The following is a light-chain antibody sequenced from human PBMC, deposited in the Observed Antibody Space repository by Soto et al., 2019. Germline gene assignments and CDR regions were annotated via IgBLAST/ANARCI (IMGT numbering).Light chain of an antibody. CDR3: SSYTSSSTEV. CDR1: SSDVGGYNF. V-gene: IGLV2-14*01. J-gene: IGLJ1*01. CDR2: DVS. Sequence: SALTQPASVSGSPGQSITISCTGTSSDVGGYNFVSWYQQHPGKAPILMIFDVSGRPSGVSNRFSGSKSGNTASLTISGLQAEDEADYYCSSYTSSSTEVFGTGTKVTVL.